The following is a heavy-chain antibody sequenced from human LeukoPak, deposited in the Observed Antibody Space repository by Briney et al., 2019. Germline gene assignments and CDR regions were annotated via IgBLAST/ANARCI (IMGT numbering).Heavy chain of an antibody. Sequence: SETLSLTCAVYGGSFSGDYWSWIRQPPGKGLEGIGEINHSGSTNYNPSLKSRVTISVDTSKNQFSLKLSSVTAADTAVYYCAREPVGKSLDYWGREPWSPSPQ. CDR1: GGSFSGDY. CDR2: INHSGST. V-gene: IGHV4-34*01. CDR3: AREPVGKSLDY. J-gene: IGHJ4*02. D-gene: IGHD7-27*01.